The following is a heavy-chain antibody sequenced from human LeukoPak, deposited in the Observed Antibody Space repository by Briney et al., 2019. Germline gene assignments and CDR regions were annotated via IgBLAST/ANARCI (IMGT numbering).Heavy chain of an antibody. Sequence: PSETLSLTCAVYGGSFSGYYWSWIRQPPGKGLEWIGEINHSGSTNYNPSLKSRVTISVDTSKNQFSLKLSSVTAADTAVYYCARVYSGSIVVVPADRYYFDYWAREPWSPSPQ. CDR3: ARVYSGSIVVVPADRYYFDY. CDR1: GGSFSGYY. V-gene: IGHV4-34*01. CDR2: INHSGST. J-gene: IGHJ4*02. D-gene: IGHD2-2*01.